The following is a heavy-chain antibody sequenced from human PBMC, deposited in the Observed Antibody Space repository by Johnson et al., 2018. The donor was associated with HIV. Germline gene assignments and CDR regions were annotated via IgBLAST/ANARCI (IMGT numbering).Heavy chain of an antibody. V-gene: IGHV3-30*02. CDR1: GFTFSSYG. CDR2: IRYDGSNK. J-gene: IGHJ3*02. Sequence: VQLVESGGGVVQPVGSLRLSCAASGFTFSSYGMHWVRQAPGKGLEWVAFIRYDGSNKYYADSVKGRFTISREDSKKPVYLKMNSLKTDDTAVDSCTTAFQILVTTGAFDIWGQGTMVTVSS. CDR3: TTAFQILVTTGAFDI. D-gene: IGHD2-21*02.